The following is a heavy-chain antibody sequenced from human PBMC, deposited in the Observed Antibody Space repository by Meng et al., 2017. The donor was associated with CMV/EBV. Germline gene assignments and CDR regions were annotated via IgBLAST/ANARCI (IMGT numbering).Heavy chain of an antibody. CDR3: ARGDPVLRFLEWLPRYYGMDV. V-gene: IGHV4-34*01. CDR2: INHSGST. Sequence: GSLRLSCAVYGGSFSGYYWSWIRQPPGKGLEWIGEINHSGSTNYNPSLKSRVTISVDTSKNQSSLKLSSVTAADTAVYYCARGDPVLRFLEWLPRYYGMDVWGQGTTVTVSS. J-gene: IGHJ6*02. CDR1: GGSFSGYY. D-gene: IGHD3-3*01.